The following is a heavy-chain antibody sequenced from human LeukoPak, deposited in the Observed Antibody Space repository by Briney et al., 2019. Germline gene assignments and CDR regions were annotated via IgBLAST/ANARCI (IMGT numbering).Heavy chain of an antibody. D-gene: IGHD2-15*01. J-gene: IGHJ3*02. CDR3: ARESAPLGNIVVVVSASRAFDI. Sequence: SVKVSCKASGGTFSSYAISWVRQAPRQGLEWMGRIIPIFGTANYAQKFQGRVTITTDESTSTAYMELSSLRSEDTAVYYCARESAPLGNIVVVVSASRAFDIWGPGKMVTVSS. CDR1: GGTFSSYA. CDR2: IIPIFGTA. V-gene: IGHV1-69*05.